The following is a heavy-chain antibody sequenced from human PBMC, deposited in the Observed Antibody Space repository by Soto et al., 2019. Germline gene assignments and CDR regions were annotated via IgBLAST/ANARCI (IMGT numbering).Heavy chain of an antibody. J-gene: IGHJ6*02. Sequence: ASVKVSCKASGYTFTSYAMHWVRQAPGQRLEWMGWINAGNGNTKYSQKFQGRVTITRDTSASTAYMELSSLRSEDTAVYYCARDGNGYCSGGSCYSGEDYYGMDVWGQGTTVTVSS. CDR3: ARDGNGYCSGGSCYSGEDYYGMDV. CDR2: INAGNGNT. V-gene: IGHV1-3*01. CDR1: GYTFTSYA. D-gene: IGHD2-15*01.